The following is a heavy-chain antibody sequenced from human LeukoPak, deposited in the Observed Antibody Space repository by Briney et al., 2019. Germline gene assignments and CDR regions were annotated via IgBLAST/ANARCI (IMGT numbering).Heavy chain of an antibody. Sequence: GGSLRLSCAASGFTFSDYGMHWVRQAPGKGLEWVALISYDGSNTRDADSVRGRFTISRDNSNNTLFLQMNSLRPEDTALYYCARDPKTGSPDYFDYWGQGTLVTVST. J-gene: IGHJ4*02. CDR2: ISYDGSNT. CDR3: ARDPKTGSPDYFDY. V-gene: IGHV3-30*04. CDR1: GFTFSDYG. D-gene: IGHD3-10*01.